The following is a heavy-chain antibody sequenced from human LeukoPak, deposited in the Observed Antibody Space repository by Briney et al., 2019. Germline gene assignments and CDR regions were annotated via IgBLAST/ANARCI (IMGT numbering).Heavy chain of an antibody. J-gene: IGHJ4*02. V-gene: IGHV4-38-2*02. CDR3: AAGNYYDSSGYPFAFDY. D-gene: IGHD3-22*01. Sequence: SETLSLTCSVSGYSISSDYYWGCIRQPPGKGLEWIGFIYYSGSTYYNPSLKSRVTISVDTSKNQFSLKLSSVTAADTAVYYCAAGNYYDSSGYPFAFDYWGQGTLVTVSS. CDR1: GYSISSDYY. CDR2: IYYSGST.